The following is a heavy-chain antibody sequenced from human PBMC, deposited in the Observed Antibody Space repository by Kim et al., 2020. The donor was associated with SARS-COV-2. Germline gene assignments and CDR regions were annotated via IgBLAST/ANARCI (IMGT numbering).Heavy chain of an antibody. V-gene: IGHV3-30-3*01. CDR1: GFTFSSYA. J-gene: IGHJ6*03. CDR3: ARDSYDFWSGYFGKYYYYYMDV. D-gene: IGHD3-3*01. Sequence: GGSLRLSCAASGFTFSSYAMHWVRQDPGKGLEWVAVISYDGSNKYYADSVKGRFTISRDNSKNTLYLQMNSLRAEDTAVYYCARDSYDFWSGYFGKYYYYYMDVWGKGTTVTVSS. CDR2: ISYDGSNK.